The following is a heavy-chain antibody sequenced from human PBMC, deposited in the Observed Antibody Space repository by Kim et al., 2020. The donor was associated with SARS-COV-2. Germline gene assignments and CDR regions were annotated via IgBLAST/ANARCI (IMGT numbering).Heavy chain of an antibody. Sequence: KSRVTISVDTSKNQFSRKLSSVTAADTAVYYCARTRAYYYGSGSYYPLDYWGQGTLVTVSS. J-gene: IGHJ4*02. CDR3: ARTRAYYYGSGSYYPLDY. V-gene: IGHV4-34*01. D-gene: IGHD3-10*01.